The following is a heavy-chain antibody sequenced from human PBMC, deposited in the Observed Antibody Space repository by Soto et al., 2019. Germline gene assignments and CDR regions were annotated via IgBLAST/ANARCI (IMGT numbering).Heavy chain of an antibody. CDR3: ARVTGYISGWDPGYFDY. CDR2: IIPIFGTA. CDR1: GGTFSSYA. J-gene: IGHJ4*02. Sequence: QVQLVQSGAEVKKPGSSVKVSCKASGGTFSSYAISWVRQAPGQGLEWMGGIIPIFGTANYAQKFQGRVTITADESTSTAYMELSSLRSEDTAVYYCARVTGYISGWDPGYFDYWGQGTLVTVSS. V-gene: IGHV1-69*01. D-gene: IGHD6-19*01.